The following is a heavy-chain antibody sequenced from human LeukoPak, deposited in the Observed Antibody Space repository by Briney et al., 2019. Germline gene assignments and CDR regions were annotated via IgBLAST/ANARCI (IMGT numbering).Heavy chain of an antibody. Sequence: GGSLRLSCAASGFTFSSYAMGWVRQAPGKGLEWVSAISGSGGSTYYADSVKGRFTISRDNSKNTLYLQMNSLGAEDTAVYYCAKDSGGPGYTSSDFDYWGQGTLVTVSS. CDR1: GFTFSSYA. CDR2: ISGSGGST. D-gene: IGHD6-13*01. CDR3: AKDSGGPGYTSSDFDY. V-gene: IGHV3-23*01. J-gene: IGHJ4*02.